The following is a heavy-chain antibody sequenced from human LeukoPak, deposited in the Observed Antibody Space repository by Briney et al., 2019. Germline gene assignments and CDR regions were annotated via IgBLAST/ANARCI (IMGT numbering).Heavy chain of an antibody. J-gene: IGHJ4*02. V-gene: IGHV1-18*01. D-gene: IGHD6-13*01. CDR1: GYTFTSYD. CDR2: ISAYNGNT. CDR3: ARVDSSWTSMPYYFDY. Sequence: ASVKVSCKASGYTFTSYDINWVRQATGQGLEWMGWISAYNGNTNYAQKLQGRVTMTTDTSTTTAYMELRSLRSDDTAVYYCARVDSSWTSMPYYFDYWGQGTLVTVSS.